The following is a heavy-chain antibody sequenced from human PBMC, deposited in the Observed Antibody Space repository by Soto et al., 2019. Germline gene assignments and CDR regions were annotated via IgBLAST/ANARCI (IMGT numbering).Heavy chain of an antibody. Sequence: SETLSLTCTVSGGSISSGGYYWSWIRQHPGKGLEWIGYIYYNGSTYYNPSLKSRVTISVDTSKNQFSLKLSSVTAADTAVYYCARAQDYYDSSGYYYYGMDVWGQGTTVTVSS. CDR2: IYYNGST. J-gene: IGHJ6*02. CDR1: GGSISSGGYY. V-gene: IGHV4-31*03. CDR3: ARAQDYYDSSGYYYYGMDV. D-gene: IGHD3-22*01.